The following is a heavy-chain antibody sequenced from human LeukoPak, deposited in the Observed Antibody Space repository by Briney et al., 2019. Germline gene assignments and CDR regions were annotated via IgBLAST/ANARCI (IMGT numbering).Heavy chain of an antibody. CDR1: GYTFTSYY. V-gene: IGHV1-46*01. Sequence: ASVKVSCKACGYTFTSYYMHWVRQAPGQGLEWMGIINPSGGSTSYAQKFQGRVTMTRDTSTSTVYMELSSLRSEDTAVYYCARDAGGYSGKYGMDVWGQGTTVTVSS. J-gene: IGHJ6*02. CDR2: INPSGGST. D-gene: IGHD5-12*01. CDR3: ARDAGGYSGKYGMDV.